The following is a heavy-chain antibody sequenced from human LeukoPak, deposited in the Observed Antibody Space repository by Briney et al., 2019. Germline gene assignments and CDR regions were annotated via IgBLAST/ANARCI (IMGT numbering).Heavy chain of an antibody. CDR2: ISYDGSNK. D-gene: IGHD2-15*01. J-gene: IGHJ3*02. CDR3: AREVVVVAYDAFDI. V-gene: IGHV3-30-3*01. Sequence: GGSLRLSCAASGFTFSSYAMHWVRQAPGKGLEWVAVISYDGSNKYYADSVKGRFTIPRDNSKNTLYLQMNSLRAEDTAVYYCAREVVVVAYDAFDIWGQGTMVTVSS. CDR1: GFTFSSYA.